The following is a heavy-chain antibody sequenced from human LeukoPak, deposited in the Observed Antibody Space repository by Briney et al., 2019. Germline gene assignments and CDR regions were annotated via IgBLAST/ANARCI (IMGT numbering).Heavy chain of an antibody. CDR3: AIVDTAMAFVDY. Sequence: ASVKVPCKASGYTFTSYDINWVRQATGQGLEWMGWMNPNSGNTGYAQKFQGRVTMTRNTSISTAYMELSSLRSEDTAVYYCAIVDTAMAFVDYWGQGTLVTVSS. D-gene: IGHD5-18*01. V-gene: IGHV1-8*01. CDR2: MNPNSGNT. J-gene: IGHJ4*02. CDR1: GYTFTSYD.